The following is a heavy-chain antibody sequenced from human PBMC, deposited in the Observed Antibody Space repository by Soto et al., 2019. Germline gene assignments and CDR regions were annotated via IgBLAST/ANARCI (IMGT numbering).Heavy chain of an antibody. D-gene: IGHD3-3*01. V-gene: IGHV1-24*01. CDR2: VDPEDGET. J-gene: IGHJ4*02. Sequence: VSVKVSCKVSGYTLTELSMHWVRQAPGKGLEWMGGVDPEDGETIYAQKFQGRVTMTEDTSTDTAYMGLSSLRSEDTAVYYCATAKIAIFGVVIREDFDYWGQGTLVTVSS. CDR3: ATAKIAIFGVVIREDFDY. CDR1: GYTLTELS.